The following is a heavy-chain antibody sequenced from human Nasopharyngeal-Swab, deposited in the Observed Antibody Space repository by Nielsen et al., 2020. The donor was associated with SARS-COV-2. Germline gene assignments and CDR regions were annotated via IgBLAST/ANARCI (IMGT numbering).Heavy chain of an antibody. J-gene: IGHJ4*02. CDR1: GFSLSNARMG. CDR3: ARIAADNDILTGYYSDYFDY. D-gene: IGHD3-9*01. CDR2: IFSNDEK. V-gene: IGHV2-26*01. Sequence: SGPTLVKPTETLTLTCTVSGFSLSNARMGVSWIRQPPGKALEWLAHIFSNDEKSYSTSLKSRLTISKDTSKSQVVLTMTNMDPVDTATYYCARIAADNDILTGYYSDYFDYWGQGTLVTVS.